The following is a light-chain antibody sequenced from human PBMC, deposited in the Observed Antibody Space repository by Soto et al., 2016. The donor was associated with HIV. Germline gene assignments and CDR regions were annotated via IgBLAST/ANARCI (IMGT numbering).Light chain of an antibody. CDR2: EVS. V-gene: IGKV2-29*03. J-gene: IGKJ4*01. CDR1: QSLLRSDGKTS. Sequence: DIVMTQTPLSLSVTPGQPASISCKSSQSLLRSDGKTSLCWYLQKPGQSPQLLIYEVSNRFYGVSDRFSGSGSGTDFTLKISRVEAGDVGIYYCMQALQTPLFGGGTKVEIK. CDR3: MQALQTPL.